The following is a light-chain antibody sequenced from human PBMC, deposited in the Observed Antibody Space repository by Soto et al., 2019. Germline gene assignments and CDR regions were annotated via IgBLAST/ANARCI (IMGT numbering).Light chain of an antibody. CDR2: AAS. J-gene: IGKJ4*01. CDR1: QSISSS. V-gene: IGKV1-39*01. Sequence: DIQMPQSPSSLSASVGDRVTITCRASQSISSSLYWYQQKPGKAPKLLVYAASSLQSGVPSRFSGSGSGTDFTPTISCLQPEDFETYYCQQSYSPPFTCGGGTKVEIK. CDR3: QQSYSPPFT.